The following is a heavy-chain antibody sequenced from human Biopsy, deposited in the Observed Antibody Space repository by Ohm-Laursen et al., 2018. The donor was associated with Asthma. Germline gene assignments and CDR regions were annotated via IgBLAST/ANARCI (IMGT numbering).Heavy chain of an antibody. CDR3: ASPSSSREILYYYYNMDI. CDR1: GGTFGNYA. Sequence: GSSVKVSCKASGGTFGNYAISWVRQAPGLGLEWMGGISPVFGSTNIAQKFRGRVTISADIFTKTAYLEASSLRSDDTAVYYCASPSSSREILYYYYNMDIWGQGTTVTV. CDR2: ISPVFGST. J-gene: IGHJ6*02. D-gene: IGHD6-13*01. V-gene: IGHV1-69*06.